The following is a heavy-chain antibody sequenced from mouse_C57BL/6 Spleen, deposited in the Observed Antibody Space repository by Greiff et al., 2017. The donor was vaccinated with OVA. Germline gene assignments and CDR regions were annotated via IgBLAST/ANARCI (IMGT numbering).Heavy chain of an antibody. V-gene: IGHV5-17*01. CDR2: ISSGSSTI. Sequence: EVNVVESGGGLVKPGGSLKLSCAASGFTFSDYGMHWVRQAPEKGLEWVAYISSGSSTIYYADTVKGRFTISRDNATNTLFLQMTSLRSEDTAMYYCARGANWDPFDYWGQGTTLTVSS. J-gene: IGHJ2*01. CDR3: ARGANWDPFDY. CDR1: GFTFSDYG. D-gene: IGHD4-1*01.